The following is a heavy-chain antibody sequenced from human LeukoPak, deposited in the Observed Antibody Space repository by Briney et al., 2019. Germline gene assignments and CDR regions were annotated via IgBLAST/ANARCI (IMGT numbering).Heavy chain of an antibody. D-gene: IGHD3-10*01. CDR3: ARGERLWFGESKGSNAFDI. J-gene: IGHJ3*02. CDR1: GGSISSYY. V-gene: IGHV4-59*01. CDR2: IYYSGST. Sequence: RPSETLSLTCTVSGGSISSYYWSWIRQPPGKGLEWIGYIYYSGSTNYNPSLKSRVTISVDTSKNQFSLKLSSVTAADTAVYYRARGERLWFGESKGSNAFDIWGQGTMVTVSS.